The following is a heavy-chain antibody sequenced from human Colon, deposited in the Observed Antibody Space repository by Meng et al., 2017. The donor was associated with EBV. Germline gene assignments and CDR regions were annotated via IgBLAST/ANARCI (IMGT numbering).Heavy chain of an antibody. V-gene: IGHV4-4*02. D-gene: IGHD1-26*01. J-gene: IGHJ4*02. Sequence: VQLEEPGPGLVELAGTLSLTCGVCSVSIRSIIRWNWVRQPPGTGLEWIGDIDDSGSTNYNPSLNSRISIALDKSKNHFSLKVNSVTAADTAVYYCARGKQDAWELLAYWGQGALVTVSS. CDR1: SVSIRSIIR. CDR3: ARGKQDAWELLAY. CDR2: IDDSGST.